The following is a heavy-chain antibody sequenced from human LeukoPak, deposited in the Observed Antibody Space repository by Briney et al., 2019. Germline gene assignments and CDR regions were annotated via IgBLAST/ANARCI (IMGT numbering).Heavy chain of an antibody. CDR1: GYTFRSYD. CDR3: ARDRDSSGWHVADY. V-gene: IGHV1-18*03. CDR2: ISPNNGNT. J-gene: IGHJ4*02. Sequence: GASVKVSCKASGYTFRSYDITWVRQTPGQGLEWMGWISPNNGNTNYAQKFQGRVTMTTDTPTSTAYMEMRSLRSDDMAVYYCARDRDSSGWHVADYWGQGTLVTVSS. D-gene: IGHD6-19*01.